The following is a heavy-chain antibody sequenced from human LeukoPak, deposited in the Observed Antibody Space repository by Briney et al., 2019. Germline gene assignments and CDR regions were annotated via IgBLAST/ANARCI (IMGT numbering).Heavy chain of an antibody. Sequence: ASETLSLTCAVYGGSFSGYYWSWIRQPPGKGLEWIGEINHSGSTNYNPSLKSRVTISVDTSKNQFSLKLSSVTAADTAVYYCAASSDSSGYYYGGFDYWGQGTLVTVSS. CDR3: AASSDSSGYYYGGFDY. D-gene: IGHD3-22*01. J-gene: IGHJ4*02. V-gene: IGHV4-34*01. CDR2: INHSGST. CDR1: GGSFSGYY.